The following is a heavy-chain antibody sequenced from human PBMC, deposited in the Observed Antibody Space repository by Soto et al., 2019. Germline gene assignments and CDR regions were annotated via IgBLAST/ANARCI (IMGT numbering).Heavy chain of an antibody. CDR2: ISGSGGST. D-gene: IGHD3-3*01. J-gene: IGHJ4*02. V-gene: IGHV3-23*01. CDR3: AKRAYYDFWSGPLKFDY. CDR1: GSTFSSYA. Sequence: GGSLRLSCAASGSTFSSYAMSWVRQAPGKGLEWVSAISGSGGSTYYADSVKGRFTISRDNSKNTLYLQMNSLRAEDTAVYYCAKRAYYDFWSGPLKFDYWGQGTLVTVSS.